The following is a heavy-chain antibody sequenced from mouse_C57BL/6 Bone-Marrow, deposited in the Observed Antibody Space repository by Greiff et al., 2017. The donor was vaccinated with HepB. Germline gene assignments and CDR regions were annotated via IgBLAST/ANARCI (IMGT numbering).Heavy chain of an antibody. D-gene: IGHD2-3*01. V-gene: IGHV1-64*01. Sequence: QVQLQQPGAELVKPGASVKLSCKASGYTFTSYWMHWVKQRPGQGLEWIGMIHPNSGSTNYNEKFKSKATLTVDKSSSTAYMQLSSLTSEDSAVYYCARIDGYYPYYAMDYWGQGTSVTVSS. CDR1: GYTFTSYW. CDR3: ARIDGYYPYYAMDY. CDR2: IHPNSGST. J-gene: IGHJ4*01.